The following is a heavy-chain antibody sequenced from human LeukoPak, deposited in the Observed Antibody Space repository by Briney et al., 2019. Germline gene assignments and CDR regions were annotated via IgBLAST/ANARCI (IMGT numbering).Heavy chain of an antibody. CDR3: ARDGIAAAFDY. D-gene: IGHD6-13*01. J-gene: IGHJ4*02. CDR1: GFTFSSYG. CDR2: IRYDGGNK. V-gene: IGHV3-30*02. Sequence: GGSLRLSCAASGFTFSSYGMHWVRQAPGKGLEWVAFIRYDGGNKYDADSVKGRFTISRDNSKNTLYLQMNSLRAEDTAVYYCARDGIAAAFDYWGQGTLVTSPQ.